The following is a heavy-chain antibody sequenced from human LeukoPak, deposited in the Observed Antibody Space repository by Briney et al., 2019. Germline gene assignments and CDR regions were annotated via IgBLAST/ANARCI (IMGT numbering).Heavy chain of an antibody. D-gene: IGHD3-9*01. J-gene: IGHJ4*02. CDR1: GGSISSSSYY. CDR3: ARDLSRYFDWLLPFDY. Sequence: KSSETLSLTCTVSGGSISSSSYYWGWIRQPPGKGREWIGSIDYSGSTYYNPSLKSRVTISVDTSKNQFSLKLSSVTAADTAVYYCARDLSRYFDWLLPFDYWGQGTLVTVSS. CDR2: IDYSGST. V-gene: IGHV4-39*07.